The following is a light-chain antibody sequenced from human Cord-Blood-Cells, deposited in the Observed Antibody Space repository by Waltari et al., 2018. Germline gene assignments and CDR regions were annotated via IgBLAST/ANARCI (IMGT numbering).Light chain of an antibody. Sequence: QSALTQPPSASVSPGLSVTISCTRTSSYAGGFHHVHWYQQHPGKAPKLLIYEVSKRPSGVPDRFSGSKSGNTASLTVSGLQAEDEAEYYCSSYAGSNNFVVFGGGTKLTVL. CDR1: SSYAGGFHH. CDR2: EVS. J-gene: IGLJ2*01. V-gene: IGLV2-8*01. CDR3: SSYAGSNNFVV.